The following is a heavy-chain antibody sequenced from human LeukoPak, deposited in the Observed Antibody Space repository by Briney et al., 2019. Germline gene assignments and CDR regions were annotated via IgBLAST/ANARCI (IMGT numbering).Heavy chain of an antibody. D-gene: IGHD3-22*01. V-gene: IGHV4-30-4*01. CDR1: GGSISSGDYY. Sequence: SQTLSLTCTVSGGSISSGDYYWGWIRQPPGKGLEWIAYMYYSGSTYYNPSLKSRVTMSADTSKNQLSLKLSPVTAADTAVYYCARPYYYDSRIDPWGQGILVTASS. CDR3: ARPYYYDSRIDP. J-gene: IGHJ5*02. CDR2: MYYSGST.